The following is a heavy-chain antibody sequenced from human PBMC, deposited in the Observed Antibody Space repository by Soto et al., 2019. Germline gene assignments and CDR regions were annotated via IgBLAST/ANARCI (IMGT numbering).Heavy chain of an antibody. Sequence: GGSLRLSCAASGFTFSSYDIHWVRQAPGKGLEWVAVISYDGSNRYYADSVKGRFTISRDNPKNTLYLQMNSLRAEDTAVYYCAKMDVETAMVTSLYYYYGMDVWGQGTTVTVSS. CDR2: ISYDGSNR. CDR1: GFTFSSYD. J-gene: IGHJ6*02. CDR3: AKMDVETAMVTSLYYYYGMDV. D-gene: IGHD5-18*01. V-gene: IGHV3-30*18.